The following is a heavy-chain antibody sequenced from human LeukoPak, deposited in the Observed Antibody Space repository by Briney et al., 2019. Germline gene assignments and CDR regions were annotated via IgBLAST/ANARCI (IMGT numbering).Heavy chain of an antibody. CDR1: GGSISSGSYY. Sequence: SQTLSLTCTVSGGSISSGSYYWSWIRQPAGKGLEWIGRIYTSGSTNYNPSLKSRVTISVDTSKNQFSLQLNSVTPEDTAVYYCARARPYSGRRMYAFDIWGQGTMVTVSS. CDR3: ARARPYSGRRMYAFDI. V-gene: IGHV4-61*02. D-gene: IGHD1-26*01. CDR2: IYTSGST. J-gene: IGHJ3*02.